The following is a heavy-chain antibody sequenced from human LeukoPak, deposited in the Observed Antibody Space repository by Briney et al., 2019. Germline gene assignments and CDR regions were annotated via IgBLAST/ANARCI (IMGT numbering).Heavy chain of an antibody. CDR1: GFIFNNYG. CDR2: ISNDGGGT. CDR3: AKGSSGYFADL. Sequence: GGSLRLSCAASGFIFNNYGLIWVRQAPGKGLEWVSAISNDGGGTQYADFVEGRFTISRDNSKNTLFLQMSSLRAGDTALYYCAKGSSGYFADLWGQGTLVTVSS. J-gene: IGHJ5*02. V-gene: IGHV3-23*01. D-gene: IGHD3-22*01.